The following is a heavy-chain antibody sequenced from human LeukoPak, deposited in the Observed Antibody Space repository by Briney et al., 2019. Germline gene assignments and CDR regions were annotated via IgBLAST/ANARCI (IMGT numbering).Heavy chain of an antibody. Sequence: PSETLSLTCTVSGGSISSYYWSWIRQPPGKGLEWIGYIYYSGSTNYNPSLKSRVTISVDTSKNQFSLKLSSVTAADTAVYYCAGGDLYDFWSGYYNNWFDPWGQGTLVTVSS. CDR1: GGSISSYY. D-gene: IGHD3-3*01. J-gene: IGHJ5*02. CDR2: IYYSGST. CDR3: AGGDLYDFWSGYYNNWFDP. V-gene: IGHV4-59*01.